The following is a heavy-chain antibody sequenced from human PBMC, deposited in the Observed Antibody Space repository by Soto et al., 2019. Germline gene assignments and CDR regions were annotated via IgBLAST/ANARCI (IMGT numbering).Heavy chain of an antibody. J-gene: IGHJ6*02. Sequence: QVQLVESGGGVVQAGRSLRLSCAASGFTFSRYGMHWVRQAPGKGLEWVAGISYDGSNKYYADSVKGRFTSSRDNSKNTRNLKMNRLISEDTGVYYFEKDPTITCTNGVCSPPVPYYNYGMDVRGQGTTVTVSS. CDR1: GFTFSRYG. V-gene: IGHV3-30*18. D-gene: IGHD2-8*01. CDR2: ISYDGSNK. CDR3: EKDPTITCTNGVCSPPVPYYNYGMDV.